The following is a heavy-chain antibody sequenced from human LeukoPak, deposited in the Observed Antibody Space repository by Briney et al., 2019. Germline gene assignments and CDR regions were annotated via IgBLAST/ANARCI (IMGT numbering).Heavy chain of an antibody. D-gene: IGHD3-3*01. CDR1: GFTFSSYW. J-gene: IGHJ6*02. V-gene: IGHV3-7*02. Sequence: PGGSLRLSCAASGFTFSSYWMSWVRQAPGKGLEWVANIKQDGSEKYYVDSVKGRFTISRDNAKNSLYLQMNSLRAEDTAVYYCARGDRYYDFWSGYFYYYYGMDVWRQGTTVTVSS. CDR2: IKQDGSEK. CDR3: ARGDRYYDFWSGYFYYYYGMDV.